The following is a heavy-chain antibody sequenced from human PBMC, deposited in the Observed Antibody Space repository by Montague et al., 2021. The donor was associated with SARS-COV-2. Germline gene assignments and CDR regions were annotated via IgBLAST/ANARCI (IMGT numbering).Heavy chain of an antibody. J-gene: IGHJ4*02. V-gene: IGHV4-4*08. CDR2: IFPSGST. Sequence: SETLSLTCTVSGGSITHYYWNWIRQSPGKGLEWIGYIFPSGSTKYNPSLKSRVTMSVDTSTNQFSLKVFSVTTADTALYYCARLAPELRCSVATCFPVWGQGALVTVSS. D-gene: IGHD2-2*01. CDR1: GGSITHYY. CDR3: ARLAPELRCSVATCFPV.